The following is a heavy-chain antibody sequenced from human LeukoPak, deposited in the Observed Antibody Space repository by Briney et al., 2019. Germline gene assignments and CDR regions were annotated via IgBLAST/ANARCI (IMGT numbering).Heavy chain of an antibody. CDR1: GFTLSSSW. Sequence: GGSLRLSCAVSGFTLSSSWMHWVRQAPGKGLVWVSRINTGGSSTAYADSVKGRLTISRDNAENTLYLQMNSLRVEDTAVYYCARPYSSAWANALDIWGKGTMVTVSS. D-gene: IGHD6-19*01. CDR2: INTGGSST. V-gene: IGHV3-74*01. CDR3: ARPYSSAWANALDI. J-gene: IGHJ3*02.